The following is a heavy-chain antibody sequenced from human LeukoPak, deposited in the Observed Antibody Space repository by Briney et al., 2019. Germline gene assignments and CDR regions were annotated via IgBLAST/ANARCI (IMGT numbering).Heavy chain of an antibody. V-gene: IGHV3-30*02. CDR3: AKVRVDTAMVDAFDI. CDR1: GFTFSSYG. Sequence: PGGSLRLSCAASGFTFSSYGMHWVRQAPGKGLEWVAFIRFDGSSKYFAASVKGRFIISRDNFQNTLILQMNNLKVEDTAVYYCAKVRVDTAMVDAFDIWGQGTRVVVSS. D-gene: IGHD5-18*01. J-gene: IGHJ3*02. CDR2: IRFDGSSK.